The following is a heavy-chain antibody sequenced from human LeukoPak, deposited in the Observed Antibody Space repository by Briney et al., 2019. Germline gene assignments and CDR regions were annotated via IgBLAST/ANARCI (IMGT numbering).Heavy chain of an antibody. D-gene: IGHD5-18*01. Sequence: GASVTVSCNVSGYTLTELSLHWVRQAPGKGLEWMGGFEPEDGGRLYAQNFQGRVTTTEDTSTDTAYMELSSLSSEDTAVYYCTAGRRYSLFDYWGQGTLVIVSS. CDR3: TAGRRYSLFDY. J-gene: IGHJ4*02. CDR2: FEPEDGGR. CDR1: GYTLTELS. V-gene: IGHV1-24*01.